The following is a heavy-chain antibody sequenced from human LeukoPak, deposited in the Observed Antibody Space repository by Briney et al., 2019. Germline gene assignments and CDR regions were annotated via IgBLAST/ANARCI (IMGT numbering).Heavy chain of an antibody. CDR3: ARDLAAAGTDY. CDR1: GFTFSSYS. V-gene: IGHV3-21*03. CDR2: ISSSSSYI. J-gene: IGHJ4*02. D-gene: IGHD6-13*01. Sequence: GGSLRLSCAASGFTFSSYSMNWVRRAPGKGLEWVSSISSSSSYIYYADSVKGRFTISRDNAKNSLYLQMNSLRAEDTAVYYCARDLAAAGTDYWGQGTLVTVSS.